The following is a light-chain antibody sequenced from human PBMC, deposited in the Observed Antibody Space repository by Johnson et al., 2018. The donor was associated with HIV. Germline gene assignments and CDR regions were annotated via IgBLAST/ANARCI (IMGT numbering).Light chain of an antibody. Sequence: QSVLTQPSSVSAAPGQKVTISCSGSSSNIGNNYVSWYQQLPGTAPKLLIYDNNKRPSGIPDRFSGSKSGTSATLGITGLQTGDEADYYCGTWDSSLSAGQGVFGTGTKVTVL. V-gene: IGLV1-51*01. CDR1: SSNIGNNY. CDR2: DNN. J-gene: IGLJ1*01. CDR3: GTWDSSLSAGQGV.